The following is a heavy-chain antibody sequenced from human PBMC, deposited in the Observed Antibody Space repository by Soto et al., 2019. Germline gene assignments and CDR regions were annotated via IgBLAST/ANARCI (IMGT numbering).Heavy chain of an antibody. V-gene: IGHV4-34*01. Sequence: SETLSLTCAGYGGSFSGYYWSWIRQPPGKGLEWIREINHSGSTNYNPSLKSRVTISVDTSKNQFSLKLSSVTAADTAVYYCARGRVAVYYYYYYMDVWGKGTTVT. CDR2: INHSGST. CDR1: GGSFSGYY. CDR3: ARGRVAVYYYYYYMDV. J-gene: IGHJ6*03.